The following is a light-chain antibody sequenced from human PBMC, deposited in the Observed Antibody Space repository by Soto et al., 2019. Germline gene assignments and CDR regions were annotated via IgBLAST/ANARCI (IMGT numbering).Light chain of an antibody. CDR2: AAS. V-gene: IGKV1-39*01. CDR1: QSIYTY. CDR3: QQTYSTPLT. J-gene: IGKJ4*01. Sequence: EIHMAPSPSSMCPSVGGRVTTTYRATQSIYTYLSWYQQKPGKAPKLLISAASSLESGVPSRFSGSGSGTDFSLTISSLQPEDFATYYCQQTYSTPLTVGGGTKVDIK.